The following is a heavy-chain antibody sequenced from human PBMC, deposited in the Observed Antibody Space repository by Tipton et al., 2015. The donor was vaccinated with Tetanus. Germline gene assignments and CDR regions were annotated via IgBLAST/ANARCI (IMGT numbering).Heavy chain of an antibody. CDR3: ASMTPVDWYFDL. CDR1: GGPITRGDYY. Sequence: LRLSCTVSGGPITRGDYYWNWIRQSPGKGLEWLGNIYFSGNTHYNPSLKSRVTISVDTSKNQLSLKLTSVTAADTAVYYCASMTPVDWYFDLWGRGTLVTVSS. D-gene: IGHD4-23*01. J-gene: IGHJ2*01. CDR2: IYFSGNT. V-gene: IGHV4-30-4*01.